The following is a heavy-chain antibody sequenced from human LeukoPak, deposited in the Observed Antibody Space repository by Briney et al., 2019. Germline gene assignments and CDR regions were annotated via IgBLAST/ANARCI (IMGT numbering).Heavy chain of an antibody. V-gene: IGHV4-39*01. Sequence: SETLSLTCTVSGGSISSSSYYWGWIRQPPGKGLEWIGSIYYSGSTYYNPSLKSRVTISVDTSKNQFSLKLSSVTVADTAVYYCARLEGYSSGRYYWGQGTLVTVSS. J-gene: IGHJ4*02. CDR3: ARLEGYSSGRYY. D-gene: IGHD6-19*01. CDR1: GGSISSSSYY. CDR2: IYYSGST.